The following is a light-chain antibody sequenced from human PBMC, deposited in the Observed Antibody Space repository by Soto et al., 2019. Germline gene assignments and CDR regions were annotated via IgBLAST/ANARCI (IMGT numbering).Light chain of an antibody. J-gene: IGKJ5*01. CDR1: QSISDY. CDR2: SAS. V-gene: IGKV1-39*01. CDR3: QQSYMTPPIT. Sequence: DIQMTQSPSSLSASVGDRVTITCRASQSISDYLNWYQQKPGEAPKLLIYSASSLRSGVPSRFSGSGAGTEFTLTISSLQPEDFATYYCQQSYMTPPITFGQGTRL.